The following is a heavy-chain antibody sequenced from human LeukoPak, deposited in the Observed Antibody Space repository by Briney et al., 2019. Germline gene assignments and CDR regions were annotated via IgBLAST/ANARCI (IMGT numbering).Heavy chain of an antibody. CDR2: IYSGGST. D-gene: IGHD2-15*01. CDR3: AREPRPGCGSCYLN. Sequence: GGSLRLSCAASGFTVSSYYMSWVRQAPGKGLEWVSVIYSGGSTYYADSVKGRFTISRDNSKNTLCLQLNSLRAEDTAVYYCAREPRPGCGSCYLNWGEGTLVTVSS. CDR1: GFTVSSYY. J-gene: IGHJ4*02. V-gene: IGHV3-53*01.